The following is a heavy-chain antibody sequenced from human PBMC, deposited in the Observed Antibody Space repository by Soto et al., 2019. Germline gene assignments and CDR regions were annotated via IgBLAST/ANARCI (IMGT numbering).Heavy chain of an antibody. Sequence: QVQLVQSGAEVKKPGSSVKVSCKASGGTFSTYTVIWVRQAPGQRLEWMGRIIPMLDMTNTAQSFQGRVTITADKSTSTAYLELSTLRSDDTAIYFCTLGSWSAETFDIWGRGTMVTVSS. CDR2: IIPMLDMT. V-gene: IGHV1-69*02. CDR1: GGTFSTYT. D-gene: IGHD6-13*01. J-gene: IGHJ3*02. CDR3: TLGSWSAETFDI.